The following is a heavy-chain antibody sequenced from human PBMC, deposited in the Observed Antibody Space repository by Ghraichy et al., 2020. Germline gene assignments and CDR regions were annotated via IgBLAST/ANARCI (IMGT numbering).Heavy chain of an antibody. CDR1: GFTFSSYA. J-gene: IGHJ4*02. Sequence: LSLTCAASGFTFSSYAMSWVRQAPGKGLEWVSAISGSGGSTYYADSVEGRFTISRDNSKNTLYLQMNSLRAEDTAVYYCAKDPNSGWLGGRDYWGQGTLVTVSS. D-gene: IGHD1-26*01. V-gene: IGHV3-23*01. CDR3: AKDPNSGWLGGRDY. CDR2: ISGSGGST.